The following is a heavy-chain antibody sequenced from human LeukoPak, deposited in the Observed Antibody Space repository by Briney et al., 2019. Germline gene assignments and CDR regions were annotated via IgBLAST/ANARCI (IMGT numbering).Heavy chain of an antibody. Sequence: LPGGSLRLSCAASGFTFSSYGMHWVRQAPGKGLEWVAFIRYDGSNKYYADSVKGRFTISRDNSKNTLYLQMNRLRAEDTAVYYCAKDFSVYYYDSRVLDYWGQGTLVTVSS. D-gene: IGHD3-22*01. J-gene: IGHJ4*02. CDR3: AKDFSVYYYDSRVLDY. V-gene: IGHV3-30*02. CDR2: IRYDGSNK. CDR1: GFTFSSYG.